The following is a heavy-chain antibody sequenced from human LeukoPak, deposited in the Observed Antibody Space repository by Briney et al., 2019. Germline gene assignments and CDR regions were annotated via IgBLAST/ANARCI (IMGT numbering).Heavy chain of an antibody. V-gene: IGHV3-21*01. CDR3: ARENRGVRFDP. J-gene: IGHJ5*02. Sequence: GGSLRLSCAASGFTFSSYSMNWVRQAPGEGLEWVSAISSSSSYIYYADSVKGRFTISRDNAKNSLYLQMNSLRAEDTAVYYCARENRGVRFDPWGQGTLVTVSS. D-gene: IGHD2/OR15-2a*01. CDR1: GFTFSSYS. CDR2: ISSSSSYI.